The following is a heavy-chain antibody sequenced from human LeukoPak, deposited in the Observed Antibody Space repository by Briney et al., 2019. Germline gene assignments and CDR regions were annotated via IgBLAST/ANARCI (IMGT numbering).Heavy chain of an antibody. CDR3: ARTPIFRDDFDF. Sequence: GGSLRLSCAASGFTFSSYAMSWVRQAPGKGLEWVSAISGSGGSTYYADSVKGRFTISRDNSKNTLYLQMSSLRAEDTAVYYCARTPIFRDDFDFWGQGTLVTVSS. D-gene: IGHD3-9*01. CDR2: ISGSGGST. CDR1: GFTFSSYA. V-gene: IGHV3-23*01. J-gene: IGHJ4*02.